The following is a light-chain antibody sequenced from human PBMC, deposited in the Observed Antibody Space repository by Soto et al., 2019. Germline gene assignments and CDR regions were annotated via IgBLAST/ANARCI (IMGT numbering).Light chain of an antibody. J-gene: IGKJ2*01. V-gene: IGKV1-33*01. CDR2: GAS. CDR3: QQYDNPPHT. CDR1: QRFSRY. Sequence: DMQVTQSPPSLSASVGERVTITCRASQRFSRYLNWYQQKPGKAPKLMIYGASNLDTGVPARFSGSGSGTDFSLTISSLQPEDIATYYCQQYDNPPHTFGRGTKVDIK.